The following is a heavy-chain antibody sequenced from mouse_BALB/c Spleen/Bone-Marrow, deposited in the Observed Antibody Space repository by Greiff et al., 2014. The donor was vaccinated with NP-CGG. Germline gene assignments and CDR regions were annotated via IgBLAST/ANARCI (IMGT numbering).Heavy chain of an antibody. Sequence: EVQRVESGGGLVQPGGSRKLSCAASGFTFSSFGMRWVRQAPEKGLEWVAYISSGSSTIYYADTVKGRFTISRDNPKNTLFLQMTSLRSEDTAMYYCARSWEYFDVWGAGTTVTVSS. CDR3: ARSWEYFDV. CDR2: ISSGSSTI. V-gene: IGHV5-17*02. CDR1: GFTFSSFG. D-gene: IGHD4-1*01. J-gene: IGHJ1*01.